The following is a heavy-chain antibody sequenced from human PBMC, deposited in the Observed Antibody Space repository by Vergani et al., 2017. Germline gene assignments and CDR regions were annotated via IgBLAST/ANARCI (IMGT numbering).Heavy chain of an antibody. CDR2: ISFDGTNE. D-gene: IGHD2-2*02. Sequence: QVQLVESGGGVVQPGTSLRLSCVVSGFALNRHAMYWVRQAPGKGLEWVVGISFDGTNEYYPDLVKGRFTISRDIAKNTLYLQGRSLRLENPGVYHCVRDRGLCAGGRCYTEAWDYWGQGTPVTVSS. J-gene: IGHJ4*02. V-gene: IGHV3-30-3*01. CDR1: GFALNRHA. CDR3: VRDRGLCAGGRCYTEAWDY.